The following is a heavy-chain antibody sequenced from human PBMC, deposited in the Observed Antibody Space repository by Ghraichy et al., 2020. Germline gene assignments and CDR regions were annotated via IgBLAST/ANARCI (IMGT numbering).Heavy chain of an antibody. CDR1: GGTFSNYA. CDR3: ARFWGFGGCSYHPGWDPYDYGLDV. Sequence: SVKVSCKASGGTFSNYAFSWVRQAPEQGLEWMGGIIPFSGTINYAQKFQGRVTISADKSTSTAYMELSGLRSEDTAVDYCARFWGFGGCSYHPGWDPYDYGLDVWGQGTTVTVSS. D-gene: IGHD1-26*01. V-gene: IGHV1-69*06. CDR2: IIPFSGTI. J-gene: IGHJ6*02.